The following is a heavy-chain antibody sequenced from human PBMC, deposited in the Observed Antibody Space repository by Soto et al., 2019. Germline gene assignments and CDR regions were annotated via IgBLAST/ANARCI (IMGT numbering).Heavy chain of an antibody. CDR1: GNTFTNFG. CDR2: ISAYTGDP. V-gene: IGHV1-18*01. CDR3: ARVRPGAEAWFDP. Sequence: QGQLVQSGAEVKKPGASVKVSCTASGNTFTNFGVTWVRQAPGQGLEWMGWISAYTGDPNYAQKLQGRVTMTIDTPTRTAYLDLRSLPSDDTSVYDCARVRPGAEAWFDPWGKGTLVTVSS. J-gene: IGHJ5*02. D-gene: IGHD2-2*01.